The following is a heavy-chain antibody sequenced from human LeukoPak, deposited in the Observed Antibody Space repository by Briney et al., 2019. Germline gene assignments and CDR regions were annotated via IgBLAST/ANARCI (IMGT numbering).Heavy chain of an antibody. J-gene: IGHJ4*02. Sequence: ASVTVSCKASGYTFTSYYMHWVRQAPGQGLEWMGIINPSGGSTTYAQKFQGRLTMTRDTSTSTVYMELSSLRSEDTAVYCCARSSSTYFDYWGQGTLVTVSS. CDR3: ARSSSTYFDY. CDR2: INPSGGST. D-gene: IGHD2-2*01. CDR1: GYTFTSYY. V-gene: IGHV1-46*01.